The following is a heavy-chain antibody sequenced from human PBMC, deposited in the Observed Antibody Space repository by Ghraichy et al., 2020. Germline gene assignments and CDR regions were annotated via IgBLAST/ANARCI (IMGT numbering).Heavy chain of an antibody. V-gene: IGHV3-21*01. Sequence: GESLNISCAASGFTFSSYSMNWVRQAPGKGLEWVSSISSSSSYIYYADSVKGRFTISRDNAKNSLYLQMNSLRAEDTAVYYCAREGRMVVVITAAYRISGAGGDYYYYMDVWGKGTTVTVSS. CDR3: AREGRMVVVITAAYRISGAGGDYYYYMDV. D-gene: IGHD3-22*01. J-gene: IGHJ6*03. CDR2: ISSSSSYI. CDR1: GFTFSSYS.